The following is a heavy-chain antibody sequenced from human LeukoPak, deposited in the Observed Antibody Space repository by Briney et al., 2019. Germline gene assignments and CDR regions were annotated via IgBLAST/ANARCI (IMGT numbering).Heavy chain of an antibody. CDR1: GYTFTSYY. CDR2: INPSGGST. V-gene: IGHV1-46*01. J-gene: IGHJ5*02. D-gene: IGHD2-15*01. Sequence: GASVKVSCKASGYTFTSYYMHWVRQPPGQGLEGMGIINPSGGSTSYAQKFQGRVTMTRDMSTSTDYMELSSLRSEDTAVYYCATDRWVAANNWFDPWGQGTLVTVSS. CDR3: ATDRWVAANNWFDP.